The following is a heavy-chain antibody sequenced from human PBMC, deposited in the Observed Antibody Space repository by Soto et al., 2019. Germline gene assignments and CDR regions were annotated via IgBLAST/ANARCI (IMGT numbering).Heavy chain of an antibody. V-gene: IGHV4-59*01. CDR1: GGSISSYY. D-gene: IGHD3-10*01. CDR3: ARVWGGAFEI. Sequence: SETLSLTCTVSGGSISSYYWSWIRQPPGKGLEWIGYFYYSGSTNYNPSLKSRVTISVDTSKNQFSLKLSSVTAADTAVYYCARVWGGAFEIWGQGTMVTV. CDR2: FYYSGST. J-gene: IGHJ3*02.